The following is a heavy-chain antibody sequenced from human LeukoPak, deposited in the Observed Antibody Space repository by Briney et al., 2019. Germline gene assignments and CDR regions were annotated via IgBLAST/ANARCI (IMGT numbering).Heavy chain of an antibody. D-gene: IGHD6-6*01. V-gene: IGHV3-23*01. CDR2: ISGSGGST. J-gene: IGHJ3*02. CDR3: AKDGLTPGQLALDAFDI. CDR1: GFTFSSYA. Sequence: GGSLRLSXAASGFTFSSYAMSWVRQAPGKGLEWVSAISGSGGSTYYADSVKGRFTISRDNSKNTLYLQMNSLRAEDTAVYYCAKDGLTPGQLALDAFDIWGQGTMVTVSS.